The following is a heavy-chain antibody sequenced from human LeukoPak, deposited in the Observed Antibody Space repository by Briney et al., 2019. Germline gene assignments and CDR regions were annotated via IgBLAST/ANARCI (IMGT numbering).Heavy chain of an antibody. J-gene: IGHJ4*02. CDR3: ARKKAYCGGDCYAY. Sequence: SVKVSCKASGGTFISYAISWVRQAPGQGLEWMGGIIPIFGTANYAQKFQGRVTITADESTSTAYMELSSLRSEDTAVYYCARKKAYCGGDCYAYWGQGTLVTVSS. V-gene: IGHV1-69*13. CDR2: IIPIFGTA. CDR1: GGTFISYA. D-gene: IGHD2-21*01.